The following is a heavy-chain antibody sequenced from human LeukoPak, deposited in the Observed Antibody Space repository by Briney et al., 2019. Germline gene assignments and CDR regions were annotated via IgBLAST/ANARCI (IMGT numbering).Heavy chain of an antibody. Sequence: SETLSLTCTVSGGSISSYYWSWIRQPPGKGLEWIGYIYYSGSTNYNPSLKSRVTISVDTSKNQFSLKLSSVTAADTAVYYCARSPPQYCSSTSCSKRRSYYYYYYMDVWGKGTTVTVSS. CDR2: IYYSGST. CDR3: ARSPPQYCSSTSCSKRRSYYYYYYMDV. V-gene: IGHV4-59*01. CDR1: GGSISSYY. J-gene: IGHJ6*03. D-gene: IGHD2-2*01.